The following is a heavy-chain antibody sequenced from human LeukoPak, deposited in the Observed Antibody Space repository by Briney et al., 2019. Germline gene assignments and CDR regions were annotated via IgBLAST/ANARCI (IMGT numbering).Heavy chain of an antibody. CDR2: INHGGSP. CDR3: ARGTAMVRRNNYYFDS. V-gene: IGHV4-34*01. Sequence: SETLSLTCAVYGGSFSNYYWTWIRQPPGKGLELIGEINHGGSPNYSPSLKSRVTISVDTSKSQFSLKLSSVTAADTAVYYCARGTAMVRRNNYYFDSWGQGTLVTVSS. J-gene: IGHJ4*02. D-gene: IGHD5-18*01. CDR1: GGSFSNYY.